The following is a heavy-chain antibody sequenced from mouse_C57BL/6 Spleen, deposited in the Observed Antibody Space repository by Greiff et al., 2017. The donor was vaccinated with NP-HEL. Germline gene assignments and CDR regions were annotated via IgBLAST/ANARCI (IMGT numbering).Heavy chain of an antibody. D-gene: IGHD2-3*01. Sequence: QVQLQQPGAELVKPGASVKLSCKASGYTFTSYWMHWVKQRPGQGLEWIGMIHPNSGSTNYNEKFKSKATLTVDKSSSTAYMQLSSLTSEDSAVSYCARMIIYDGDPRVSDWYFDVWGTGTTVTVSS. V-gene: IGHV1-64*01. J-gene: IGHJ1*03. CDR1: GYTFTSYW. CDR3: ARMIIYDGDPRVSDWYFDV. CDR2: IHPNSGST.